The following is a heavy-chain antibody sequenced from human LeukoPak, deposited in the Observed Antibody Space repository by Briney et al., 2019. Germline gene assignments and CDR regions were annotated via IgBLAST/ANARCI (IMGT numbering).Heavy chain of an antibody. CDR1: GYTFTNYG. CDR3: ARDGTSTDDY. V-gene: IGHV1-18*01. D-gene: IGHD2-2*01. Sequence: ASVNVSCKASGYTFTNYGINWVRQAPGQGLEWMGWISGYNDNKKYAQKFQGRLTVTTDTSTSTTYMELRSLRSDDTAVYYCARDGTSTDDYWGQGTLVTVSS. J-gene: IGHJ4*02. CDR2: ISGYNDNK.